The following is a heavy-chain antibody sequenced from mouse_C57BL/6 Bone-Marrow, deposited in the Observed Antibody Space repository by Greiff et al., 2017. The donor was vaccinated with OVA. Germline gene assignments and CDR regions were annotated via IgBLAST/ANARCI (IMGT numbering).Heavy chain of an antibody. J-gene: IGHJ3*01. CDR1: GFSLTSYG. V-gene: IGHV2-6*01. Sequence: VKLVESGPGLVAPSQSLSITCTVSGFSLTSYGVDWVRQSPGKGLEWLGVIWGVGSTNYNSALKSRLSLSKDNSKSQVFLKMNSLQTDDTAMYYWASDIRRFAYWGQGTLVTVSA. CDR2: IWGVGST. CDR3: ASDIRRFAY.